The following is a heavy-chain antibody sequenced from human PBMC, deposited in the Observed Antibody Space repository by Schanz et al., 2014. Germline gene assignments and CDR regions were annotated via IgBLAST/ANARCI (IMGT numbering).Heavy chain of an antibody. CDR3: TKGRTFGR. CDR1: NYIFTKYY. Sequence: QVQLVQSGAEVKKPGASVKLSCKASNYIFTKYYIHCVRQAPGQGLEWMGRIIPILDKTNYAQKFQGRVTMTADKSTSTVYMEVSGLRSEDTAVYYCTKGRTFGRWGQGTLVTVSS. D-gene: IGHD3-16*01. CDR2: IIPILDKT. J-gene: IGHJ4*02. V-gene: IGHV1-46*01.